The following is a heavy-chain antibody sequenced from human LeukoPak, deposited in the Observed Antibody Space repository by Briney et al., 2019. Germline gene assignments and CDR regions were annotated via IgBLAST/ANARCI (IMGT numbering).Heavy chain of an antibody. CDR2: IIPILGIA. V-gene: IGHV1-69*04. CDR1: GGTFSSYA. J-gene: IGHJ5*02. D-gene: IGHD3-9*01. CDR3: ARRVGWLSNNWFDP. Sequence: SVKVSCKASGGTFSSYAISWVRQAPGQGLEWMGRIIPILGIANYAQKFQGRVTITADKSTSTAYTELSSLRFEDTAVYYCARRVGWLSNNWFDPWGQGTLVAVSS.